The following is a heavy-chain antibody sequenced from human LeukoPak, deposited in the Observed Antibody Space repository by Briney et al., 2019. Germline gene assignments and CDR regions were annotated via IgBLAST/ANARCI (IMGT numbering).Heavy chain of an antibody. CDR1: GYTFTGYY. V-gene: IGHV1-18*04. J-gene: IGHJ4*02. CDR3: ARVEGIAAAGKTIDY. Sequence: ASVKVSCKASGYTFTGYYMHWVRQAPGQGLEWMGWISAYNGNTNYAQKLQGRVTMTTDTSTSTAYMELRSLRSDDTAVYYCARVEGIAAAGKTIDYWGQGTLVTVSS. D-gene: IGHD6-13*01. CDR2: ISAYNGNT.